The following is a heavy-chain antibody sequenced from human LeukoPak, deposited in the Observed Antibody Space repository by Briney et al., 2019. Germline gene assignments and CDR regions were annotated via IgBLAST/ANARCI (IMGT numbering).Heavy chain of an antibody. CDR3: ARDLVAGSGSLGY. CDR1: GFSFSDYW. D-gene: IGHD3-10*01. CDR2: IREDGLDT. J-gene: IGHJ4*02. Sequence: GGSLRLSCVASGFSFSDYWMHWVRDAPGKGLVWISRIREDGLDTNYADSVKGRFTISRDNAKDTLYLQMNSLRDDDTAVYYCARDLVAGSGSLGYWGRGTLVAVSS. V-gene: IGHV3-74*01.